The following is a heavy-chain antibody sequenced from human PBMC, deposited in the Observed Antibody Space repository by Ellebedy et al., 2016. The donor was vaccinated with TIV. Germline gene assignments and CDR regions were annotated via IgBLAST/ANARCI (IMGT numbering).Heavy chain of an antibody. D-gene: IGHD3-10*01. CDR1: GGSISSSSYY. CDR3: ARVRGVTVDWFDP. J-gene: IGHJ5*02. CDR2: IYYSGST. Sequence: SETLSLXCTVSGGSISSSSYYWGWIRQPPGKGLEWIGSIYYSGSTYYNLSLKSRVTISVDTSKNQFSLKLSSVTAADTAVYYCARVRGVTVDWFDPWGQGTLVTVSS. V-gene: IGHV4-39*07.